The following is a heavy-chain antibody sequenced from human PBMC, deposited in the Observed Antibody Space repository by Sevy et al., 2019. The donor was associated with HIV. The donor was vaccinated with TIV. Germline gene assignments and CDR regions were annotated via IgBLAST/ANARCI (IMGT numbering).Heavy chain of an antibody. CDR1: GFTFSSYG. Sequence: GGSLRLSCAASGFTFSSYGMHWVRQAPGKGLEWVALIWFDGSNTYYADSVKGRFTISRDIAKNTLHLQMNSLRGEDTAVYYCARDLEFYDNGDYGPAFNPDYWGRGTLVTVSS. V-gene: IGHV3-33*01. CDR2: IWFDGSNT. D-gene: IGHD4-17*01. J-gene: IGHJ4*02. CDR3: ARDLEFYDNGDYGPAFNPDY.